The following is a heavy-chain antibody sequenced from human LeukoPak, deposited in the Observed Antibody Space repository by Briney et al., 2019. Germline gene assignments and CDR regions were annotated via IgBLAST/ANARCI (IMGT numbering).Heavy chain of an antibody. Sequence: PSQTLSLTCTVSGGSISSGGYYWSWIRQPPGKGLEWIGYIYHSGSTYYNPSLKSRVTISVDRSKNQFSLKLSSVTAADTAVYYCANFAMGARDYWGQGTLVTVSS. CDR1: GGSISSGGYY. D-gene: IGHD1-26*01. CDR3: ANFAMGARDY. CDR2: IYHSGST. J-gene: IGHJ4*02. V-gene: IGHV4-30-2*01.